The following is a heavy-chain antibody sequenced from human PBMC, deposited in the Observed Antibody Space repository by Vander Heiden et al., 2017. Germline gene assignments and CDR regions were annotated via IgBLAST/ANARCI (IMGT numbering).Heavy chain of an antibody. D-gene: IGHD2-15*01. V-gene: IGHV1-2*02. CDR1: GYTFTGYY. Sequence: QVQLVQSGDEVKKPAASVQVSCKASGYTFTGYYMTWVLQPPGQGLEWMGWINPNSGGTNYAQKFQGRVTMTRDTSISTAYMELSRLRSDDTAVYYCARDRRDIVVVVADADGHFDYWGQGTLVTVSS. CDR2: INPNSGGT. J-gene: IGHJ4*02. CDR3: ARDRRDIVVVVADADGHFDY.